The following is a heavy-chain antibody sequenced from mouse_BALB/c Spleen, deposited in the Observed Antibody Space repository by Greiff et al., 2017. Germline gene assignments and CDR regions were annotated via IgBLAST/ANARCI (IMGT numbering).Heavy chain of an antibody. Sequence: VQGVESGAELARPGASVKLSCKASGYTFTSYWMQWVKQRPGQGLEWIGAIYPGDGDTRYTQKFKGKATLTADKSSSTAYMQLSSLASEDSAVYYCARSTVVIDYWGQGTTLTVSS. V-gene: IGHV1-87*01. CDR2: IYPGDGDT. CDR1: GYTFTSYW. CDR3: ARSTVVIDY. J-gene: IGHJ2*01. D-gene: IGHD1-1*01.